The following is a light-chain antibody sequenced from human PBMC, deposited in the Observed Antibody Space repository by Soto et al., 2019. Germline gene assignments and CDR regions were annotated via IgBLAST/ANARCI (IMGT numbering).Light chain of an antibody. V-gene: IGKV1-39*01. CDR3: QQSYSSPPT. Sequence: DIQMAQSPFSLSASIEDRVSITCLASKSISNHLNCYQQKPGKAPKLLIFAASSLQSGVPSRFSGSRSGPDFPLTISSLQPEDFATYYCQQSYSSPPTFGQGTKVDIK. J-gene: IGKJ1*01. CDR1: KSISNH. CDR2: AAS.